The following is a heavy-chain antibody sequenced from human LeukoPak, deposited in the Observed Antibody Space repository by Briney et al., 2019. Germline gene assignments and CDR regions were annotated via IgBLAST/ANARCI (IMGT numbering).Heavy chain of an antibody. J-gene: IGHJ6*02. CDR2: IGRSGDRTT. Sequence: GGSLRLSCAASGFTFSTYSLNWVRQAPGKGLEWVAYIGRSGDRTTKYADSVKGRFTISRDNAENSLFLQMNSLRAEDTAVYYCAVPPLSGSGSSRPLAGVDVWGQGTTVTVSS. V-gene: IGHV3-48*04. D-gene: IGHD3-10*01. CDR1: GFTFSTYS. CDR3: AVPPLSGSGSSRPLAGVDV.